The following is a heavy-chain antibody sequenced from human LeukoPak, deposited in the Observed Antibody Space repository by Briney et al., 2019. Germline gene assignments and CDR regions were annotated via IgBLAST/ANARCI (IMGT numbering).Heavy chain of an antibody. CDR3: ARELGYCSGGSCGWFDP. CDR1: GYTFTSYG. D-gene: IGHD2-15*01. Sequence: ASVKVSCKASGYTFTSYGISWVRQAPGQGLEWMGWISAYNGNTNYAQKLQGRVTMTTGTSTSTAYMELRSLRSDDTAVYYCARELGYCSGGSCGWFDPWGQGTLVTVSS. CDR2: ISAYNGNT. V-gene: IGHV1-18*04. J-gene: IGHJ5*02.